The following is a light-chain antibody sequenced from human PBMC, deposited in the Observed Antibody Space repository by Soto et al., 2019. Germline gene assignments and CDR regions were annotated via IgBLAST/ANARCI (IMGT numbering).Light chain of an antibody. CDR3: QTWGTGIVI. CDR2: LNRDGSH. V-gene: IGLV4-69*01. Sequence: QSVLTQSPSASASLGASVKLTCTLSSGHSNYAIAWHQQQPEQGPQHLLKLNRDGSHSKGDGSPNRFSSSSSGAERYLTISSLQSEDEAYYCCQTWGTGIVIFGGGTQLTVL. CDR1: SGHSNYA. J-gene: IGLJ2*01.